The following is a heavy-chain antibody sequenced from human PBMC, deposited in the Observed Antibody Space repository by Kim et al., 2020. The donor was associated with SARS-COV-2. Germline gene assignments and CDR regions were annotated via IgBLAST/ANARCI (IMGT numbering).Heavy chain of an antibody. Sequence: GGSLRLSCAASGFTFSSYGMHWVRQAPGKGLEWVAVIWYDGSNKYYADSVKGRFTISRDNSKNTLYLQMNSLRAEDTAVYYCASLAYCGGDCYLGNDAFDIWGQGTMVTVSS. CDR3: ASLAYCGGDCYLGNDAFDI. J-gene: IGHJ3*02. D-gene: IGHD2-21*02. V-gene: IGHV3-33*01. CDR2: IWYDGSNK. CDR1: GFTFSSYG.